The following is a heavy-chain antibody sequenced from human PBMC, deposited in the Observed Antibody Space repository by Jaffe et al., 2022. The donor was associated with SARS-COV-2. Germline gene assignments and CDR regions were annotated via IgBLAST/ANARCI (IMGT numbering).Heavy chain of an antibody. Sequence: EVQLVESGGGLVQPGGSLRLSCTASGFTFSSYWMSWVRQDPGRGLEWVANINQDGTEKYYMDSVKGRFTLSRDNAMNSLYLQMNSLRADDTAVYYCARKWAGTFDIWGQGTMVTVSS. CDR3: ARKWAGTFDI. D-gene: IGHD6-19*01. V-gene: IGHV3-7*01. CDR1: GFTFSSYW. J-gene: IGHJ3*02. CDR2: INQDGTEK.